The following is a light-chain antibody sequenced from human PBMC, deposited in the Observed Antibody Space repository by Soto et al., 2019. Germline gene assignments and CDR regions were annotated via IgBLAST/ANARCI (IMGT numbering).Light chain of an antibody. Sequence: QSALTQPRSVSGSLGQSVTISCTGTSNDVGGYNYVSWYQQHPGKAPKLIIYDVSERPSGVPDRFSGSKSGNTASLTISGLQAEDEADYCCCSYAGSYSYVVFGGGTQLTVL. CDR1: SNDVGGYNY. CDR2: DVS. CDR3: CSYAGSYSYVV. J-gene: IGLJ2*01. V-gene: IGLV2-11*01.